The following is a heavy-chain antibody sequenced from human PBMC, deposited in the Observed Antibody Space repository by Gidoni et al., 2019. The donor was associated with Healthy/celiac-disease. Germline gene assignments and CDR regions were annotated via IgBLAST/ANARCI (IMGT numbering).Heavy chain of an antibody. CDR1: GGSISSSNW. Sequence: QVQLQESGPGLVKPSGTLSLTCAVSGGSISSSNWWSWVRQPPGKGLEWIGEIYHSGSTNYNPSLKSQVTISVDKSKNQFSLKLSSVTAADTAVYYCAGRMGQTTVTTVFDYWGQGTLVTVSS. D-gene: IGHD4-17*01. J-gene: IGHJ4*02. CDR3: AGRMGQTTVTTVFDY. CDR2: IYHSGST. V-gene: IGHV4-4*02.